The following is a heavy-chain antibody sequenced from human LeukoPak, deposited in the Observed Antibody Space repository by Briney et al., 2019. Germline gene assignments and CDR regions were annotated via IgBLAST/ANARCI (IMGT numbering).Heavy chain of an antibody. CDR2: INASNDNT. V-gene: IGHV1-3*01. D-gene: IGHD6-13*01. CDR1: GYIFTSCT. CDR3: ARGRTADGMFDY. J-gene: IGHJ4*02. Sequence: ASVTVSCQASGYIFTSCTMHWVRQARSQRLEWMGRINASNDNTKYSENFQGRVTITRDTSASKAYMELSSLRSVDTAVYYCARGRTADGMFDYWGQGTLVTVSS.